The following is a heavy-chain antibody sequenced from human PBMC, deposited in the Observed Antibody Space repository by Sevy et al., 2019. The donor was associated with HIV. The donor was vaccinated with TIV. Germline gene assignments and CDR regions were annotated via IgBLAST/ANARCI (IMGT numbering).Heavy chain of an antibody. Sequence: SETLSVTCAVYGGSFSGYYWSWIRQPPGKGLEWIGEINHSGSTNYNPSLKSRVTISVDTSKNQFSLKLSSVTAAETAVYYCARDYYDSSGYYAVTYYYYGMDVWGQGTTVTVSS. CDR1: GGSFSGYY. V-gene: IGHV4-34*01. CDR2: INHSGST. D-gene: IGHD3-22*01. J-gene: IGHJ6*02. CDR3: ARDYYDSSGYYAVTYYYYGMDV.